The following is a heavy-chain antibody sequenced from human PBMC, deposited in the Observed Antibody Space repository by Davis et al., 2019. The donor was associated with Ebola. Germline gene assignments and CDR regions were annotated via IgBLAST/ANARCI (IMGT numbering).Heavy chain of an antibody. J-gene: IGHJ4*02. D-gene: IGHD4-17*01. CDR3: ARGAGDGDYVDY. CDR2: IWYDGSNK. V-gene: IGHV3-30*04. CDR1: GFTFGDYA. Sequence: GESLKISCTASGFTFGDYAMSWVRQAPGKGLEWVAVIWYDGSNKYYADSVKGRFTISRDNSKNTLYLQMNSLRAEDTAVYYCARGAGDGDYVDYWGQGTLVTVSS.